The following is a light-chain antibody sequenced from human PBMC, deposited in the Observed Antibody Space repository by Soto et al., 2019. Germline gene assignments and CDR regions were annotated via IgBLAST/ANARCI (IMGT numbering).Light chain of an antibody. CDR1: KSISSW. V-gene: IGKV1-5*03. CDR2: KAS. J-gene: IGKJ1*01. CDR3: QQYNSYRT. Sequence: DIQMTQSPSTLSASVGDRVTITCRASKSISSWVAWYQKKPGKAPKLLIYKASSLKSGVPSRFSGSGSGTEFTLTISSLQPDDFATYYCQQYNSYRTFGQGTKVDIK.